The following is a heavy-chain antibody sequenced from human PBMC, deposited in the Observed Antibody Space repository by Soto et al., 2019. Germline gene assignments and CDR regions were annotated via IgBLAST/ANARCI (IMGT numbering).Heavy chain of an antibody. CDR1: GFTFSSYG. V-gene: IGHV3-30*18. CDR3: VKDGRGGALDAFDI. CDR2: ISYDGSNK. Sequence: PGGSLRLSCAASGFTFSSYGMHWVRQAPGKGLEWVAVISYDGSNKYYADSVKGRFTISRDNSKNTLYLQMSSLRAEDTAVYYCVKDGRGGALDAFDIWGQGTMVTVSS. J-gene: IGHJ3*02. D-gene: IGHD3-10*01.